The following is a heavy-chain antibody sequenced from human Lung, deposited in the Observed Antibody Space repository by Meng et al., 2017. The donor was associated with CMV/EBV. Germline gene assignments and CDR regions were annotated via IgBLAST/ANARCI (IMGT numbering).Heavy chain of an antibody. Sequence: GXXRLSCAASGFTFSSYEMNWVRQAPGKGLEWVSYISSSGSTIYYADSVKGRFTISRDNAKNSLYLQMNSLRAEDTAVYYCARDSTRYRGSHLDYYYGMDVWXQGTTVTVSS. D-gene: IGHD1-26*01. V-gene: IGHV3-48*03. J-gene: IGHJ6*02. CDR2: ISSSGSTI. CDR3: ARDSTRYRGSHLDYYYGMDV. CDR1: GFTFSSYE.